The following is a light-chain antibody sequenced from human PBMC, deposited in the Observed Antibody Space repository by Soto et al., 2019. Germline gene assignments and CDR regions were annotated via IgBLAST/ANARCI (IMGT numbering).Light chain of an antibody. CDR2: GNS. V-gene: IGLV1-40*01. CDR1: SSNIGAGYD. CDR3: QSYDSRLNGYV. Sequence: QLVLTQPPSVSGAPGQRVTISCTGSSSNIGAGYDVHWYQQLPGTAPKLLIYGNSNRPSGVPDRFSGSKSGTSASLAITGLQAEDETDYYCQSYDSRLNGYVFGTGTKLTVL. J-gene: IGLJ1*01.